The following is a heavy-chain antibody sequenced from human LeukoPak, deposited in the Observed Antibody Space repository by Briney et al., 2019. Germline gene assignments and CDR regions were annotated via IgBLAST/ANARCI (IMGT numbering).Heavy chain of an antibody. Sequence: SETLSLTCAVYGGSFSGYYWSWIRQPPGKGLEWIGEINHSGSTNYNPSLKSRVTISVDTSKNQFSLKLSSVTAADTAVYYCARGRRGFREKNYYYMGVWGKGTTVTVSS. V-gene: IGHV4-34*01. J-gene: IGHJ6*03. CDR3: ARGRRGFREKNYYYMGV. CDR1: GGSFSGYY. CDR2: INHSGST. D-gene: IGHD3-10*01.